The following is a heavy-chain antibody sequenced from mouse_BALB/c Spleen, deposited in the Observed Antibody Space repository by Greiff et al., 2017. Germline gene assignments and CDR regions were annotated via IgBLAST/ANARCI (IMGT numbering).Heavy chain of an antibody. V-gene: IGHV5-9-4*01. CDR1: GFTFSSYA. CDR2: ISSGGSYT. J-gene: IGHJ3*01. Sequence: EVKLVESGGGLVKPGGSLKLSCAASGFTFSSYAMSWVRQSPEKRLEWVAEISSGGSYTYYPDTVTGRFTISRDNAKNTLYLEMSSLRSEDTAMYYCARDREITTGFAYWGQGTLVTVSA. D-gene: IGHD2-4*01. CDR3: ARDREITTGFAY.